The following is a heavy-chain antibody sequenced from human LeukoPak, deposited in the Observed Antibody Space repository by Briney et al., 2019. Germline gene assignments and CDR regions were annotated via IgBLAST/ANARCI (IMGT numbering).Heavy chain of an antibody. J-gene: IGHJ4*02. D-gene: IGHD3-16*01. V-gene: IGHV4-59*01. Sequence: SETLSLTCTVSGGSISSYYWSWIRQPPGKGLEWIGYIYYSGSTNYNPSLKSRVTISVDTSKNQFSLKLSSVTAADTAVYYCATSVWGDWGYFDYWGQGTLVTVSS. CDR1: GGSISSYY. CDR2: IYYSGST. CDR3: ATSVWGDWGYFDY.